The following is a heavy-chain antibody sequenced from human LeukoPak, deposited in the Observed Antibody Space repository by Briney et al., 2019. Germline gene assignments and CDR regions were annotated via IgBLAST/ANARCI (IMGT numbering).Heavy chain of an antibody. CDR1: GYSFTNHW. D-gene: IGHD6-19*01. J-gene: IGHJ4*02. Sequence: GESLKISCTGSGYSFTNHWIAWVRQMPGKGLEWMGIIYPGDSETTYSPSFQGQVTISADKSITTTYLQWSSLKASDTAMYYCATSTAGYSSGWSIYWGQGTLVTVSS. CDR3: ATSTAGYSSGWSIY. CDR2: IYPGDSET. V-gene: IGHV5-51*01.